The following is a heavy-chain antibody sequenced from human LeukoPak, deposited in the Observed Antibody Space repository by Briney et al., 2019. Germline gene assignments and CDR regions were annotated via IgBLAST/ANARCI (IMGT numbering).Heavy chain of an antibody. J-gene: IGHJ4*02. V-gene: IGHV3-11*04. CDR3: ATSRVFDF. CDR1: GLTFSDYY. Sequence: GGSLRLSCAASGLTFSDYYMSWIRQAPGKGLEWVSYISSSGSTIYYADSVKGRFTISRDNAKKTLYLEMNNLRVDDTAIYYCATSRVFDFWGQGTLVAVSS. CDR2: ISSSGSTI.